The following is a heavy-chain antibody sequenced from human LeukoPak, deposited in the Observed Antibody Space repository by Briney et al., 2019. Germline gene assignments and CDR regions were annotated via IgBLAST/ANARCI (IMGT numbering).Heavy chain of an antibody. CDR2: IIPIFGTA. CDR1: GGTFSSYA. CDR3: ARVASGGESYENWFDP. V-gene: IGHV1-69*05. Sequence: GASVKVSCKASGGTFSSYAISWVRQAPGQGLEWMGGIIPIFGTANYAQKFQGRVTITTDESTSTAYMELSSLRSEDTAVYYCARVASGGESYENWFDPWGQGTLVTVSS. J-gene: IGHJ5*02. D-gene: IGHD3-16*01.